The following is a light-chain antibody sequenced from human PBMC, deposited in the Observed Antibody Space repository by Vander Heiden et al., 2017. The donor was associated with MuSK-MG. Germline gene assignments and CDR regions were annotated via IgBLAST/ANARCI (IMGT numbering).Light chain of an antibody. Sequence: QQIPGQAPSLLISDASTSATPVTARFSVRGSGTDYTLTLSRLAPEDFAVYYCQQYGSSSYTFGQGTKLDIK. CDR3: QQYGSSSYT. V-gene: IGKV3-20*01. CDR2: DAS. J-gene: IGKJ2*01.